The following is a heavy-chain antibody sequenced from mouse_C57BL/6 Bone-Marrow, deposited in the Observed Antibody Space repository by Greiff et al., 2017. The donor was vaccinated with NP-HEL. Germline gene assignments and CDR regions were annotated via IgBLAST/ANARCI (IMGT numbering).Heavy chain of an antibody. CDR3: TTHYYGSSFAMDY. CDR1: GFNIKDDY. CDR2: IDPENGDT. J-gene: IGHJ4*01. D-gene: IGHD1-1*01. V-gene: IGHV14-4*01. Sequence: EVQLVESGAELVRPGASVKLSCTASGFNIKDDYMHWVKQRPEQGLEWIGWIDPENGDTEYASKFQGKATITADTSSNTAYLQLSSLTSEDTAVYYCTTHYYGSSFAMDYWGQGTSVTVSS.